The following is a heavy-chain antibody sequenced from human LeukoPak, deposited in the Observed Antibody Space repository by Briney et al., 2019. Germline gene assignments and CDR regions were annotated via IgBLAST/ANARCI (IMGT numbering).Heavy chain of an antibody. CDR3: ARAYKDRSLAGKKEFFQH. CDR1: GFTFDNYA. D-gene: IGHD6-19*01. Sequence: GGSLRLSCAAPGFTFDNYAMNWVRQVPGKGLEWISLISWNSGTIGYADSVKGRFTISRDNANNFLYLQMNSLRAEDTALYYCARAYKDRSLAGKKEFFQHWGQGTLVTVSS. CDR2: ISWNSGTI. J-gene: IGHJ1*01. V-gene: IGHV3-9*01.